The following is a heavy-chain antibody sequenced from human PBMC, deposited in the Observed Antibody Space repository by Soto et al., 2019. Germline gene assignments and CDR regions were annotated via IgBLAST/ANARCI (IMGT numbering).Heavy chain of an antibody. CDR3: ARSPATDILGP. Sequence: SVTLSLTNTVSDGSIRSYYWILIRQPPGKGLEWIGYIYYSGSTNYNPSLKSRVTISVDTSKNQFSLKLSSVTAADTAVYYCARSPATDILGPWGQGTLVTVSS. D-gene: IGHD2-15*01. CDR2: IYYSGST. V-gene: IGHV4-59*01. J-gene: IGHJ5*02. CDR1: DGSIRSYY.